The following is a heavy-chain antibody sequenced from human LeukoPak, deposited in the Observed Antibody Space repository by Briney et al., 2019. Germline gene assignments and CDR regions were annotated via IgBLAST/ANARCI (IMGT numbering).Heavy chain of an antibody. J-gene: IGHJ4*02. CDR3: ARVATIANYYFDY. CDR1: GYTFTGYY. CDR2: INPNSGGT. V-gene: IGHV1-2*02. Sequence: ASVKISCKASGYTFTGYYMHWVRQAPGQGLEWMGWINPNSGGTNYAQKFQGRVTMTSDTSISTAYMELSRLRSDDTAAYYCARVATIANYYFDYWGQGTLVTVSS. D-gene: IGHD5-12*01.